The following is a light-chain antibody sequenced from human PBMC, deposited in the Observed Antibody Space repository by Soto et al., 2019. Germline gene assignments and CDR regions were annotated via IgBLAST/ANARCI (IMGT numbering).Light chain of an antibody. CDR2: GAI. V-gene: IGKV3-20*01. CDR3: QQHGSSPYT. J-gene: IGKJ5*01. CDR1: QSRSFGY. Sequence: EIVLTQSPGTLPLSPGERATLSCMARQSRSFGYLAWCQQTCGQAPGLLFQGAISMVAGIPDRLSGSYSGRDFNHIINGVKPEDSAVYCCQQHGSSPYTFGRGIR.